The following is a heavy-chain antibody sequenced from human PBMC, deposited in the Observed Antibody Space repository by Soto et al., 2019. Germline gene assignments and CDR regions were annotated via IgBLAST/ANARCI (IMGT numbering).Heavy chain of an antibody. D-gene: IGHD1-26*01. Sequence: GGPLRLSCAASVFTFMNSAIHWVRQAPGKGLEWVAVISRDGSHKYYLDSVKGRFTISRDNSKDTVNLLMNSLRDDDSAMYYCARSRNSAVADSFDFWGQGTLVTVSS. CDR1: VFTFMNSA. CDR3: ARSRNSAVADSFDF. J-gene: IGHJ4*02. CDR2: ISRDGSHK. V-gene: IGHV3-30*04.